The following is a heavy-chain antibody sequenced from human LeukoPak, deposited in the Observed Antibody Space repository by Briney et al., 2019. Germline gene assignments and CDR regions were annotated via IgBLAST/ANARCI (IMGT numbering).Heavy chain of an antibody. Sequence: ASVKVSCKASGYIFTAYYMHWVRQAPGQGLEWMGWINPNSGSTNYAQNFQGRVTMTRDTSITTAYMELNRLTSDDTAVYYCARESAFGVWGQGTLVTVSS. J-gene: IGHJ4*02. CDR1: GYIFTAYY. CDR3: ARESAFGV. V-gene: IGHV1-2*02. D-gene: IGHD3-3*01. CDR2: INPNSGST.